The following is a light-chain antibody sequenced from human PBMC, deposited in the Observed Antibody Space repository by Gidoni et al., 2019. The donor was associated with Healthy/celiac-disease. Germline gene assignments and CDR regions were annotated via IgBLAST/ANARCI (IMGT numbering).Light chain of an antibody. V-gene: IGKV1-39*01. CDR3: QQSYSTPPT. J-gene: IGKJ1*01. CDR2: AAS. CDR1: QSISSY. Sequence: DIQMTQSPSSLSASVGDRVTITCRASQSISSYLHWYQQKPGNAPKLLIYAASSLQSGVPSRCSGSGSGTEFTLTISSLQPEDFATYYWQQSYSTPPTFGQGTKVEIK.